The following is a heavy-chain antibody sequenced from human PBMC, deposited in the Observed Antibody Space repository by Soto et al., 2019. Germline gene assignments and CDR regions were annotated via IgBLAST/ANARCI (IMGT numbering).Heavy chain of an antibody. Sequence: GASVKVSCKVSGYTLTELSMHWVRQAPGKGLEWMGGFDPEDGETIYAQKFQGRVTMTEDTSTDTAYMELSSLRSEDTAAYYCATDRRSIAAAGPEYYFDYWGQGTLVTVSS. J-gene: IGHJ4*02. CDR3: ATDRRSIAAAGPEYYFDY. V-gene: IGHV1-24*01. CDR1: GYTLTELS. D-gene: IGHD6-13*01. CDR2: FDPEDGET.